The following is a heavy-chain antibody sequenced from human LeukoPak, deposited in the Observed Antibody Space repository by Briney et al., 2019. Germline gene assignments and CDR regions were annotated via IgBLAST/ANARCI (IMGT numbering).Heavy chain of an antibody. D-gene: IGHD2-2*01. CDR1: GGSFSGYY. CDR3: ALRGPPRRQLNTDY. J-gene: IGHJ4*02. Sequence: PSETLSLTCAVYGGSFSGYYWSWIRQPPGKGLEWIGEINHSGSTNYNPSLKSRVTISVDTSKNQFSLKLSSVTAADTAVYYCALRGPPRRQLNTDYWGQGTLVTVSS. CDR2: INHSGST. V-gene: IGHV4-34*01.